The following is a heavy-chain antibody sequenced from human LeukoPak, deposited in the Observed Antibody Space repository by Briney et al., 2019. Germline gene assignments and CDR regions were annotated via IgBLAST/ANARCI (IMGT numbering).Heavy chain of an antibody. CDR1: GGSISSGGYY. CDR3: ARAPTVTSYFDY. CDR2: IYYSGST. Sequence: SETLSLTCTVSGGSISSGGYYWSWIRQHPGKGLEWIGYIYYSGSTYYNPPLKSRVTISVDTSKNQFSLKLSSVTAADTAVYYCARAPTVTSYFDYWGQGTLVTVSS. V-gene: IGHV4-31*03. D-gene: IGHD4-17*01. J-gene: IGHJ4*02.